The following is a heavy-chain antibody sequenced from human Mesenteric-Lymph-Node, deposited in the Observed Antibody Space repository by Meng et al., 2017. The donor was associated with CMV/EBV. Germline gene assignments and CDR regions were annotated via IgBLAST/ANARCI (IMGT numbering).Heavy chain of an antibody. Sequence: GPLRLSCTVSGGSIISSSYYWGWIRQPPGKGLERIGTVYYSGRTYYNPSLESRVTISVDTSKNQFSLKLSSVTAADTAVYYCARDRSEFYDFWSGKGSFDSWGQGTPVTVSS. D-gene: IGHD3-3*01. CDR2: VYYSGRT. CDR3: ARDRSEFYDFWSGKGSFDS. V-gene: IGHV4-39*07. CDR1: GGSIISSSYY. J-gene: IGHJ4*02.